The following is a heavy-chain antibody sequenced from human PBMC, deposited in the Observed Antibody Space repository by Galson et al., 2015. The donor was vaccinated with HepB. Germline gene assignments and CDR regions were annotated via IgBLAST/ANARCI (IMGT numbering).Heavy chain of an antibody. J-gene: IGHJ5*02. CDR3: ARDRKNTAMVFTRFDP. Sequence: SLRLSCAVSGFTVSSNYMSWVRQAPGKGLEWVSVIYSGGSTYYADSVKGRFTISRDNSKNTLYLQMNSLRAEDTAVYYCARDRKNTAMVFTRFDPWGQGTLVTVSS. D-gene: IGHD5-18*01. V-gene: IGHV3-66*02. CDR1: GFTVSSNY. CDR2: IYSGGST.